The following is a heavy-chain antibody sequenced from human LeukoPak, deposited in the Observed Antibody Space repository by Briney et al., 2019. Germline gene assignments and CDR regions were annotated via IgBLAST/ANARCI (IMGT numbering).Heavy chain of an antibody. CDR1: GFTFSSYA. D-gene: IGHD2-15*01. CDR3: AKATCSGATCARFDY. J-gene: IGHJ4*02. Sequence: PGGSLRLSCAASGFTFSSYAMSWVRQAPGKGLEWVSAISGSGGSTYYADSVKGRFTISRDNSKNTLYLRMNSLRAEDTAVYYCAKATCSGATCARFDYWGQGTLVTVSS. CDR2: ISGSGGST. V-gene: IGHV3-23*01.